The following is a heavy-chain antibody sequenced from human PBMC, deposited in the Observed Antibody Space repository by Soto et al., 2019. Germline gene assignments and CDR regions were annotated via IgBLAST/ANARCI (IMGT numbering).Heavy chain of an antibody. D-gene: IGHD6-19*01. CDR1: GYSITAGGYY. CDR2: FYSSGSI. J-gene: IGHJ5*02. Sequence: PSETLSLTCFVSGYSITAGGYYWSWIRHQPGKGLEWIGSFYSSGSIIYNPSLRSRVSISGDTSSNQFSMSLTSVTAADTARYYCARMYSSGSGWFHPWGQGTLVTVS. V-gene: IGHV4-31*03. CDR3: ARMYSSGSGWFHP.